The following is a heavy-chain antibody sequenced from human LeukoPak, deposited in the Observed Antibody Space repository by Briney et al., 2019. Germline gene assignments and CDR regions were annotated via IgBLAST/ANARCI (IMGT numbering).Heavy chain of an antibody. CDR1: GFDFNDFA. CDR2: MSGSGDTT. J-gene: IGHJ4*02. Sequence: GGSLRLSCAASGFDFNDFAMTWVRQAPGKGLEWVSSMSGSGDTTQYAPSVKGRFTISRDNAKKTLYLEMNSLRVEDTAIYYCAKDHVGIAMIAVVLDSWGQGTLVTVSS. V-gene: IGHV3-23*01. D-gene: IGHD3-22*01. CDR3: AKDHVGIAMIAVVLDS.